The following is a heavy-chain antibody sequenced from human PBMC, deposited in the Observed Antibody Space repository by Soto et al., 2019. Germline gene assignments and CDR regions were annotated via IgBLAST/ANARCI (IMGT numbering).Heavy chain of an antibody. J-gene: IGHJ6*03. D-gene: IGHD3-10*01. CDR3: VRGTTMVRGANYYYYLDV. CDR2: INHSGST. Sequence: SETLSLTCAVYGGSFSGYYWSWIRQPPGKGLEWIGEINHSGSTNYNPSLKSRVTISVDTSKNQFSLKLSSVTAADTAVYYCVRGTTMVRGANYYYYLDVWAKGTTVTVSS. V-gene: IGHV4-34*01. CDR1: GGSFSGYY.